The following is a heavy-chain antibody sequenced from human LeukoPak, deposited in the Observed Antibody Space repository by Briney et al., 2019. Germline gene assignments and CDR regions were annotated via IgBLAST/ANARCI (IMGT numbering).Heavy chain of an antibody. CDR2: IYYSGST. Sequence: SETLSLTCTVSGGSISSSSYYSGWIRQPPGKGLEWIGSIYYSGSTYYNPSLKSRVTISVHTSKNQFSLKLSSVTAADTAVYYCARHSIAVAGPAGVDYWGQGTLVTVSS. CDR1: GGSISSSSYY. CDR3: ARHSIAVAGPAGVDY. V-gene: IGHV4-39*01. D-gene: IGHD6-19*01. J-gene: IGHJ4*02.